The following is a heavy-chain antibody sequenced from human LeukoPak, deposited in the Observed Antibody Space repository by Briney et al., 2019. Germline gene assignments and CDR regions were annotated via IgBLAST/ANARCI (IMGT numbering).Heavy chain of an antibody. CDR3: AKSGGSSGKALGY. J-gene: IGHJ4*02. Sequence: GGSLRLSCASSGFTFGAYWMSWVRQAPGKGLEGVATTKQDESEKYYVDSVKGRFTISRDNAKNSLYLQMNSLRAEDTAVYYCAKSGGSSGKALGYWGQGTLVTVSS. CDR2: TKQDESEK. CDR1: GFTFGAYW. V-gene: IGHV3-7*01. D-gene: IGHD3-22*01.